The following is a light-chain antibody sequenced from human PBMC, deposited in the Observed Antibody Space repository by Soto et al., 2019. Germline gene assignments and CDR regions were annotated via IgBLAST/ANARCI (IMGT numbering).Light chain of an antibody. V-gene: IGLV2-14*01. CDR1: GSDIGYYDY. CDR3: SSHSSTSAYYV. J-gene: IGLJ1*01. CDR2: EVN. Sequence: QSALTQPASVSGSPGQSITISCTGTGSDIGYYDYVSWYQYHSGKAPKLIIYEVNNRPSGVSNRFSGSKSVNTASLTISGLQAEDEADYYCSSHSSTSAYYVFGTGTKLTVL.